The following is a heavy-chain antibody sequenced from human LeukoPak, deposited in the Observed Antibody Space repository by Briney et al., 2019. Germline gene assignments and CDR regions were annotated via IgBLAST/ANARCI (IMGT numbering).Heavy chain of an antibody. CDR2: IGGRGGST. V-gene: IGHV3-23*01. D-gene: IGHD3-16*01. CDR1: GFRFSDFT. Sequence: GGSLRLSCAASGFRFSDFTMTWVRQAPGKGPEWVSAIGGRGGSTYYADSLGGRFTISRGNSKDMVYLQMNSLKVEDTATYYCGKEGGAWGQGTKVTVSS. CDR3: GKEGGA. J-gene: IGHJ5*02.